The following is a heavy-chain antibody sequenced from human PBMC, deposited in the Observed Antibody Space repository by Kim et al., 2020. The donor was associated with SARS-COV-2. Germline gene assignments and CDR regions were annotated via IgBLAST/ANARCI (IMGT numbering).Heavy chain of an antibody. CDR3: AKPSYGSGSYYNGNYYYGMYF. CDR1: GFTFSSYA. J-gene: IGHJ6*02. Sequence: GGSLRLSCAASGFTFSSYAMSWVRQAPGKGLEWVSAISGSGGSTYYADSVKGRFTISRDNSKNTLYLQMNSLRAEDTAVYYCAKPSYGSGSYYNGNYYYGMYFWGQGTTVTVSS. V-gene: IGHV3-23*01. D-gene: IGHD3-10*01. CDR2: ISGSGGST.